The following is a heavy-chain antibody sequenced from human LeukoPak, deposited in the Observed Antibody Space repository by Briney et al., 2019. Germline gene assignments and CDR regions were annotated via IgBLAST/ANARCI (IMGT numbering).Heavy chain of an antibody. CDR2: ISGSSSVT. V-gene: IGHV3-23*01. D-gene: IGHD6-6*01. CDR1: GFTFSKYA. J-gene: IGHJ4*02. Sequence: GGSLRLSCAASGFTFSKYAMNWVRQAPGKGLEWVSGISGSSSVTYYTDSVKGRFTISRDNSKNTLYLQMNSLRAEDTAVYYCASSLSIAARPADYWGQGTLVTVSS. CDR3: ASSLSIAARPADY.